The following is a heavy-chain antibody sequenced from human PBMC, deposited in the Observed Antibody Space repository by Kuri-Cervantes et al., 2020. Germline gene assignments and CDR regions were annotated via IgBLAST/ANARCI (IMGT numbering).Heavy chain of an antibody. J-gene: IGHJ6*04. CDR2: INPNSGGT. CDR3: ASVLPNRILWCPRGMDV. V-gene: IGHV1-2*02. Sequence: ASVKVSCKASGYTFTGYYMHWVRQAPGQGLEWMGWINPNSGGTDYAQTVQGRVTMTRNTSISTAYMELSSLTSVDTAVYYCASVLPNRILWCPRGMDVWGKGTTVTVSS. CDR1: GYTFTGYY. D-gene: IGHD2-21*01.